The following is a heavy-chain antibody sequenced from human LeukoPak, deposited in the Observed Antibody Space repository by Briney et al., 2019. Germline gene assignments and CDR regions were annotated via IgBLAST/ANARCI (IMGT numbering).Heavy chain of an antibody. D-gene: IGHD4-17*01. CDR1: GYSISSGYY. CDR2: IYYSGST. J-gene: IGHJ4*02. Sequence: SETLSLTCTVSGYSISSGYYWGWIRQPPGKGLEWIGSIYYSGSTYYNPSLKSRVTISLDTSKNQFSLRLSSVTAADTAVYYCARDHPDYGDYVLVYWGQGTLVTVSS. CDR3: ARDHPDYGDYVLVY. V-gene: IGHV4-38-2*02.